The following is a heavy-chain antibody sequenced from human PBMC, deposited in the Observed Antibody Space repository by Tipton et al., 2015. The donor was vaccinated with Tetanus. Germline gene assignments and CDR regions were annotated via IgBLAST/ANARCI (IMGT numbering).Heavy chain of an antibody. J-gene: IGHJ5*02. CDR3: ARTADNGFDP. Sequence: TLSLTCTVSRGSINSGTFYWDWIRQPPGKGLEWIGNIYYNGNMLENPSLKGRVTLSLDKSKNQFSLNLTSVTAADTAVYYCARTADNGFDPGGQGILVTVSS. V-gene: IGHV4-39*01. CDR2: IYYNGNM. D-gene: IGHD2-21*02. CDR1: RGSINSGTFY.